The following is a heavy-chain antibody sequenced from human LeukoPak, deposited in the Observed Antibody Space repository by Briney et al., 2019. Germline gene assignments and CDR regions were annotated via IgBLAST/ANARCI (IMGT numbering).Heavy chain of an antibody. CDR3: ARDPSPRTSYYYYYMDV. Sequence: GGSLRLSCVASGFIFSSYSMNWVRQAPGKGLEWVSCISVYHSYIYYADSVKGRFTVSRDNAKNSLYLQMDSLRAEDTAVYYCARDPSPRTSYYYYYMDVWGKGTTVTVAS. J-gene: IGHJ6*03. V-gene: IGHV3-21*01. D-gene: IGHD2-2*01. CDR2: ISVYHSYI. CDR1: GFIFSSYS.